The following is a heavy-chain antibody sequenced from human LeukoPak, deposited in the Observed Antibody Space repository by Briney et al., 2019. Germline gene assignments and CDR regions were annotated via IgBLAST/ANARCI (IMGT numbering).Heavy chain of an antibody. CDR3: AKESLRVVPSATFDY. CDR1: EFSFSSYA. J-gene: IGHJ4*02. D-gene: IGHD2-2*01. V-gene: IGHV3-23*01. Sequence: GGSLRLSCAASEFSFSSYAMSWVRQAPGKGLEWVSTISGNGGNTYYAGSVQGRFTISRDNSKNTLYLQMHSLRAEDTAVYYCAKESLRVVPSATFDYWGQGTLVTVSS. CDR2: ISGNGGNT.